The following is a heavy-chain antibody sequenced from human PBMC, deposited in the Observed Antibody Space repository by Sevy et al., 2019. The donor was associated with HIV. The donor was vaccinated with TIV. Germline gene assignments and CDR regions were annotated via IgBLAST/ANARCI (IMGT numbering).Heavy chain of an antibody. D-gene: IGHD6-6*01. CDR3: AREGGEIAARPDQLPFDY. CDR1: GFTFSSYA. J-gene: IGHJ4*02. CDR2: ISYDGSNK. V-gene: IGHV3-30-3*01. Sequence: GGSLRLSCAASGFTFSSYAMHWVRQAPGKGLEWVAVISYDGSNKYYADSVKGRFTISRDNSKNTLYLQMNSLRDEDTAVYYCAREGGEIAARPDQLPFDYWGQGTLVTVSS.